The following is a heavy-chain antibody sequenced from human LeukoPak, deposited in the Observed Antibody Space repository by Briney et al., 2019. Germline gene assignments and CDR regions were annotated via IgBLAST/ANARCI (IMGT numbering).Heavy chain of an antibody. CDR3: ARAAHTVVVTSDY. CDR2: ISSSGSTI. CDR1: GFTFSSYE. V-gene: IGHV3-48*03. D-gene: IGHD2-21*02. Sequence: GGSPRLSCAASGFTFSSYEMNWVRQAPGKGLEWVSYISSSGSTIYYADSVKGRFTISRDNAKNSLYLQMNSLRAEDTAIYYCARAAHTVVVTSDYWGQGTLVTVSS. J-gene: IGHJ4*02.